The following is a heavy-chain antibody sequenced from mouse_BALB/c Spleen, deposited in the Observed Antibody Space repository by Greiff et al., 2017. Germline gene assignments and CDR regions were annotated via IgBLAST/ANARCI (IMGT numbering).Heavy chain of an antibody. Sequence: EVKLVESGGGLVQPGGSLKLSCAASGFTFSSYGMSWVRQTPDKRLELVATINSNGGSTYYPDSVKGRFTISRDNAKNTLYLQMSSLKSEDTAMYYCARGREYYFDYWGQGTTLTVSS. CDR3: ARGREYYFDY. J-gene: IGHJ2*01. V-gene: IGHV5-6-3*01. CDR2: INSNGGST. CDR1: GFTFSSYG.